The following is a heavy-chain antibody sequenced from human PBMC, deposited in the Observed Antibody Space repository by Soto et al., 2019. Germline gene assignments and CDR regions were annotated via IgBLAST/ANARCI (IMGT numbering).Heavy chain of an antibody. CDR3: AKDSDAYDFWSGYRSYYFDY. V-gene: IGHV3-30*18. CDR2: ISYDGSNK. D-gene: IGHD3-3*01. J-gene: IGHJ4*02. Sequence: GSLRLSCAASGFTFSSYGMHWVRQAPGKGLEWVAVISYDGSNKYYADSVKGRFTISRDNSKNTLYLQMNSLRAEDTAVYYCAKDSDAYDFWSGYRSYYFDYWGQGTLVTVSS. CDR1: GFTFSSYG.